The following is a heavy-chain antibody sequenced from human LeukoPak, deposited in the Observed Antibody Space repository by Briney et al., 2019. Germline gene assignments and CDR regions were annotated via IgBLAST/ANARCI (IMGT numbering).Heavy chain of an antibody. V-gene: IGHV3-7*04. J-gene: IGHJ5*02. CDR3: ARGGKKRFDL. CDR1: GFTFTSYT. CDR2: MKEDGSEI. Sequence: GGSLRLSCAASGFTFTSYTMSWVRQAPGKGLEWVANMKEDGSEICYVDSVKGRFTISRDNAKNSLYLQMNSLRADDTSVYYCARGGKKRFDLWGQGTLVTVSS.